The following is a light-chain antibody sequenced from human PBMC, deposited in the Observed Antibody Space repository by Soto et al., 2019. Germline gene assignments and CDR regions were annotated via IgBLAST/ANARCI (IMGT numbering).Light chain of an antibody. CDR3: QQYKNWPIT. V-gene: IGKV3-20*01. CDR2: GAS. Sequence: EIVLTQSPGTLSLSPGERATLSCRASQSVNSRVAWYQHKPGQAPRLRSSGASSRATGIPDRFSGSGSATDFTLTISRLEPEDFAVYYCQQYKNWPITFGQGTRLEIK. J-gene: IGKJ5*01. CDR1: QSVNSR.